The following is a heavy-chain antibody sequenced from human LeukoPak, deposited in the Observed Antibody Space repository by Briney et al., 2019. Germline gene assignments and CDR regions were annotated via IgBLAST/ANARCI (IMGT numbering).Heavy chain of an antibody. CDR1: GFPFSSYA. CDR3: ANVYASGWANYFDY. V-gene: IGHV3-23*01. Sequence: GGSLRLSCAASGFPFSSYAMSWVRQAPGKGLEWVSAISDRGGNTYYADSVKGRFTISRDNSKNTLYLQMNSLRAEDTAVYYCANVYASGWANYFDYWGQGTLATVSS. D-gene: IGHD6-19*01. J-gene: IGHJ4*02. CDR2: ISDRGGNT.